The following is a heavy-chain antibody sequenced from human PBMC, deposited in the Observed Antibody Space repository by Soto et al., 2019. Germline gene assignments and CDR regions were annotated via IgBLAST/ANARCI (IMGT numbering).Heavy chain of an antibody. J-gene: IGHJ5*02. CDR3: ARDSSSWYNGWFDP. V-gene: IGHV1-2*02. CDR2: INPNSGGT. Sequence: GASVKVSCKASGYTFTGYYMHWVRQAPGQGLEWMGWINPNSGGTNYAQKFQGRVTMTRDTSISTAYMELSRLRSDDTAVYYCARDSSSWYNGWFDPWGQGTLVTVSS. CDR1: GYTFTGYY. D-gene: IGHD6-13*01.